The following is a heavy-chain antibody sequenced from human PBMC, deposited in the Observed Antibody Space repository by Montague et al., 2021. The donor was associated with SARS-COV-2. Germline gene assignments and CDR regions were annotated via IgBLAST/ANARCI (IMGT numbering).Heavy chain of an antibody. CDR1: GGSINDHY. J-gene: IGHJ2*01. D-gene: IGHD3-22*01. V-gene: IGHV4-4*09. CDR2: ISSNGKT. Sequence: SETLSLTCTVSGGSINDHYRSWIRQSPGKGLEWIGYISSNGKTNYNPSLKSRVTLSADASRNEFSLKLDSVTAADTAVYFCARRGYYDSPGYHWHPDLWGRGMLVPVSA. CDR3: ARRGYYDSPGYHWHPDL.